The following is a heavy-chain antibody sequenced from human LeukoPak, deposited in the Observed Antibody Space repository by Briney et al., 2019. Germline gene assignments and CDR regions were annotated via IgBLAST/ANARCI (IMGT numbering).Heavy chain of an antibody. D-gene: IGHD6-13*01. CDR2: INHSGST. Sequence: SETLSLTCAVYGGSFSGYYWSWIRQPPGKGLEWIGEINHSGSTNYNPSLKSRVTISVDTSKNQFSLKLSSVTAADTAVYYCAREVAAAGTNAYFDYWGQGTLVTVSS. CDR1: GGSFSGYY. V-gene: IGHV4-34*01. CDR3: AREVAAAGTNAYFDY. J-gene: IGHJ4*02.